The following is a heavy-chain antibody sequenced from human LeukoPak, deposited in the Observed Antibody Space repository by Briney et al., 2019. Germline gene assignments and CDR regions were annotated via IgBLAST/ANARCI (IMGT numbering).Heavy chain of an antibody. CDR3: AKDLGDYYDSSGYFDY. CDR1: GFTFSSYA. Sequence: GGSLRLSCAASGFTFSSYAMHWVRQAPGKGLEWVAVISYDGSNKYYADSVKGRFTISRDNSKNTLYLQMNSLRAEDTAVYYCAKDLGDYYDSSGYFDYWGQGTLVTVSS. V-gene: IGHV3-30*04. J-gene: IGHJ4*02. CDR2: ISYDGSNK. D-gene: IGHD3-22*01.